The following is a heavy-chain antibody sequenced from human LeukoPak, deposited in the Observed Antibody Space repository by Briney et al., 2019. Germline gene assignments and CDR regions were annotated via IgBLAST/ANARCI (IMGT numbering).Heavy chain of an antibody. V-gene: IGHV4-30-2*01. Sequence: SETLSLTCAVSGGSISSDGYSWSWIRQPPGKGLEWIGYIYYSGSTYYNPSLKSRVTISVDRSKTQFSLKLSSVTAADTAVYYCARENPSGYYNRPIDYWGQGTLVTVSS. CDR3: ARENPSGYYNRPIDY. CDR2: IYYSGST. J-gene: IGHJ4*02. CDR1: GGSISSDGYS. D-gene: IGHD3-22*01.